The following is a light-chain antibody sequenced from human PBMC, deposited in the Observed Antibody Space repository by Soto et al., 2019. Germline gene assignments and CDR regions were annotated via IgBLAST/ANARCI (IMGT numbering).Light chain of an antibody. CDR2: AAS. CDR3: QQSYSTRGT. J-gene: IGKJ2*01. CDR1: QSISSY. V-gene: IGKV1-39*01. Sequence: DIQMTQSPSSLSASVGDRVTITCRASQSISSYLNWYQQKPGKAPKLLIYAASSLQSGVPSRFSGSGSGTAVTLTISSRQPEDFATYYCQQSYSTRGTFGQGTKLEIK.